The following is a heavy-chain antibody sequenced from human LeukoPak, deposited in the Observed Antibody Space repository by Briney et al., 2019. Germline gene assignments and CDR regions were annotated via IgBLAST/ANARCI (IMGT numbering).Heavy chain of an antibody. D-gene: IGHD6-13*01. CDR3: AKAQDPIAAAGTSPFDY. CDR2: ISGSGGST. J-gene: IGHJ4*02. V-gene: IGHV3-23*01. CDR1: GFTFNSYA. Sequence: GGSLRLSCAASGFTFNSYAMSWVRQAPGKGLEWVSAISGSGGSTFYADSVKGRFTISRDNSKNTLSLQMNSLRAEDTAVYYCAKAQDPIAAAGTSPFDYWGQGTLVTVSS.